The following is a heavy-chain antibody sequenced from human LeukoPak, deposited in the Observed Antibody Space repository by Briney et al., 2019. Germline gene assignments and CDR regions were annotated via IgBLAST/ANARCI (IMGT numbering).Heavy chain of an antibody. V-gene: IGHV1-8*01. CDR3: ASEVQLERRGFDY. D-gene: IGHD1-1*01. J-gene: IGHJ4*02. CDR1: GYTFTSYD. CDR2: MNPNSGNT. Sequence: GASLKVSCKASGYTFTSYDINWVRQATGQGLEWMGWMNPNSGNTGYAQKFQGRVTMTRNTSISTAYMELSSLRSEDTAVYYCASEVQLERRGFDYWGQGTLVTVSS.